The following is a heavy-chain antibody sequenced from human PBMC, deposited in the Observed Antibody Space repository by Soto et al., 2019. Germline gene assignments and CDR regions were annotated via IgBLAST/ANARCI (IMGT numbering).Heavy chain of an antibody. CDR3: ARGGYDFWSGYWTNYYGMDV. J-gene: IGHJ6*02. Sequence: VSVKVSCKASGYTFTSYYMHWVRQAPGQGLEWMGIINPSGGSTSYAQKFQGRVTMTRDTSTSTVYMELSSLRSEDTAVYYCARGGYDFWSGYWTNYYGMDVWGQGTTVTVSS. V-gene: IGHV1-46*01. CDR2: INPSGGST. CDR1: GYTFTSYY. D-gene: IGHD3-3*01.